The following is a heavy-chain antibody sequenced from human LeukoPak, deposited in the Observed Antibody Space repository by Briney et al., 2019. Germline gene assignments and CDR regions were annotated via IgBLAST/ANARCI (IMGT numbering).Heavy chain of an antibody. D-gene: IGHD3-3*01. CDR1: GYTLTQLS. J-gene: IGHJ4*02. CDR3: ARVPPLLEWLLYNEIFYFDY. CDR2: FDPEDGIT. Sequence: ASVKLSCKVSGYTLTQLSMHWVPQAPGNGLEWRGGFDPEDGITICAQKFKGRVTMTEATSTDTAYMELSRLRSDDTAVYYCARVPPLLEWLLYNEIFYFDYWGQGTLVTVSS. V-gene: IGHV1-24*01.